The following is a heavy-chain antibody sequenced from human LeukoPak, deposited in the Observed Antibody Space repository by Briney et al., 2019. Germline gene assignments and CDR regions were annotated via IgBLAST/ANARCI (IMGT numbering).Heavy chain of an antibody. J-gene: IGHJ4*02. CDR2: ISYDGRNK. CDR1: GFTFSSYA. CDR3: ARAGPQLDPFDY. V-gene: IGHV3-30*04. Sequence: GGSLRLSCAASGFTFSSYAMHWVRQAPGKGLEGGAGISYDGRNKYYADSVKGRFTISRDTSKNTLYLQMTSLRAEDTAVYYCARAGPQLDPFDYWGQGTLVTVSS. D-gene: IGHD6-13*01.